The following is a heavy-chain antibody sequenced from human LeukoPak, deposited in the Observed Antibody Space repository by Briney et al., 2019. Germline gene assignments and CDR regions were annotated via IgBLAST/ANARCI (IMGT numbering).Heavy chain of an antibody. CDR1: GYTFTSYG. Sequence: ASVKVSCKASGYTFTSYGIGWVRQAPGQGLEWMGWISAYYGNTNYAQKLQGRVTLTTDTSTSTAYMELRSLTSDDTAVYFCARADDISPRYYYGMDVWGPGTTVSVSS. D-gene: IGHD3-9*01. V-gene: IGHV1-18*01. CDR3: ARADDISPRYYYGMDV. CDR2: ISAYYGNT. J-gene: IGHJ6*02.